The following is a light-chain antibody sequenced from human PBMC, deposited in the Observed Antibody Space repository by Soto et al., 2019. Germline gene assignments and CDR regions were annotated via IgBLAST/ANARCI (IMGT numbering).Light chain of an antibody. J-gene: IGLJ3*02. CDR3: LSENEDNPL. CDR2: EDS. Sequence: SYELTQLPSVSVSPGQTARIACSGDVLGECYADWYQQKPGQAPELVIFEDSDRFPGVPERFSGSTSGNTTTLTISRVLTEDEADYYCLSENEDNPLFGGGTQLTVL. CDR1: VLGECY. V-gene: IGLV3-22*01.